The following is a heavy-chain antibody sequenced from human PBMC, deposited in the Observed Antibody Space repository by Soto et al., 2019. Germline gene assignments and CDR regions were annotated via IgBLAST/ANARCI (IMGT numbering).Heavy chain of an antibody. CDR2: INPNGGST. J-gene: IGHJ4*02. D-gene: IGHD2-15*01. CDR3: ARAGYCSAGICFHGNFDY. V-gene: IGHV1-46*01. CDR1: GYTFTTYY. Sequence: QVQLVQSGAEVKKPGASVKVSCKASGYTFTTYYMHWVRQAPGQGLEWMGIINPNGGSTTYAQKFQGRVTMTRDTSTSTVYMELSSLRSEDTAVYYCARAGYCSAGICFHGNFDYWGQGTLVTVSS.